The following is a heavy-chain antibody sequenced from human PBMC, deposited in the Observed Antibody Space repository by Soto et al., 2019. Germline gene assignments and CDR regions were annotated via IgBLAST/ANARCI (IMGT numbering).Heavy chain of an antibody. CDR2: INSDGSST. CDR3: AVAVAGPTAIGY. Sequence: EVQLVESGGGLVQPGGSLRLSCAASGFTFSSYGMHWVRQAPGKGLVWVSRINSDGSSTSYADSVKGRFTISRDAKNTLYLQMNSLRAEDTAVYYCAVAVAGPTAIGYWGQGTLVTVSS. J-gene: IGHJ4*02. CDR1: GFTFSSYG. V-gene: IGHV3-74*01. D-gene: IGHD6-19*01.